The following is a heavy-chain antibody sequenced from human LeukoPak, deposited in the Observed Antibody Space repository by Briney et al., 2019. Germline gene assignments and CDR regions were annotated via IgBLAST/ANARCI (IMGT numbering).Heavy chain of an antibody. Sequence: SSETLSLTCTVSGGSISSYYWSWIRQPAGKGLEWIGRIYTSGSTNYNPSLKSRVTISVDTSKNQFSLKLSSVTAADTAVYYCARERRFLDVIGFDPWGQGTLVTVSS. CDR2: IYTSGST. CDR1: GGSISSYY. J-gene: IGHJ5*02. D-gene: IGHD3-3*01. V-gene: IGHV4-4*07. CDR3: ARERRFLDVIGFDP.